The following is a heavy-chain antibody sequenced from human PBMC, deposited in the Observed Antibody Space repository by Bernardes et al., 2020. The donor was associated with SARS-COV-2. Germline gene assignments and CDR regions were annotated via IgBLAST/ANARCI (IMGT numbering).Heavy chain of an antibody. D-gene: IGHD5-12*01. CDR2: ISSSSSTI. Sequence: GGSLRLSCAASGFTFSSYGMHWVRQAPGKGLEWVSYISSSSSTIYYADSVKGRFTISRDNAKNSLYLQMNSLRAEDTAVYYCARVSYGYDYPFDYWGQGTLVTVSS. CDR3: ARVSYGYDYPFDY. V-gene: IGHV3-48*01. J-gene: IGHJ4*02. CDR1: GFTFSSYG.